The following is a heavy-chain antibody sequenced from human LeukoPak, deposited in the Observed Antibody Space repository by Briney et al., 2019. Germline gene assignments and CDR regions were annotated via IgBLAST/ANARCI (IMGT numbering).Heavy chain of an antibody. J-gene: IGHJ4*02. V-gene: IGHV3-48*03. CDR2: ISSSGSTI. Sequence: GGSLRLSCAASGFTFSSYEMNWARQAPGKGLEWVSYISSSGSTIYYADSVKGRFTISRDNAKNSLYLQMNSLRAEDTAVYYCARVYCSGGSCYSGGPYDYWGQGTLVTVSS. CDR3: ARVYCSGGSCYSGGPYDY. D-gene: IGHD2-15*01. CDR1: GFTFSSYE.